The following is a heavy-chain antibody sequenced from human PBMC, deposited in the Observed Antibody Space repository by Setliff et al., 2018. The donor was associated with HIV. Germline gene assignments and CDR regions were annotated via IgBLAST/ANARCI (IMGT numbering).Heavy chain of an antibody. CDR1: GGSISTYY. Sequence: SETLSLTCTVSGGSISTYYWSWIRQPPGKGLEWIGYIYTSGSVNYNPSLNSRVTISVDTSKNQFSLKVNSVTAADTAVYYCARSPRIGVAGEFEYWGQGTLVTVSS. CDR2: IYTSGSV. D-gene: IGHD6-19*01. V-gene: IGHV4-4*09. J-gene: IGHJ4*02. CDR3: ARSPRIGVAGEFEY.